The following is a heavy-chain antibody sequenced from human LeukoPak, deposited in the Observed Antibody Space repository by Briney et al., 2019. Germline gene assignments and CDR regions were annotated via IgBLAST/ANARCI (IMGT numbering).Heavy chain of an antibody. CDR2: IYYSGST. Sequence: PSETLSLTCTVSGASISSYYWSWIRQPPRKGLEWIGYIYYSGSTNYNPAHKSRVTISEDTSKKQISLKLSSVTAADTGVYYCARVRGYYDSSGYDYWGQGTLVTVSS. J-gene: IGHJ4*02. D-gene: IGHD3-22*01. CDR1: GASISSYY. V-gene: IGHV4-59*13. CDR3: ARVRGYYDSSGYDY.